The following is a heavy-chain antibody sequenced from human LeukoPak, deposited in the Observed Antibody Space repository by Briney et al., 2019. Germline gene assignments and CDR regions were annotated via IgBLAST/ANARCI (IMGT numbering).Heavy chain of an antibody. J-gene: IGHJ4*02. Sequence: ASVKVSCKASGYTFTSYGISWVRQAPGQGLEWMGWISAYNGNTNYAQKLQGRVTMTTDTSTSTAYMELRSLRSDDTAVYYCARAIRVGWLQFDYFDYWGRGTLVTVSS. CDR3: ARAIRVGWLQFDYFDY. V-gene: IGHV1-18*01. CDR1: GYTFTSYG. D-gene: IGHD5-24*01. CDR2: ISAYNGNT.